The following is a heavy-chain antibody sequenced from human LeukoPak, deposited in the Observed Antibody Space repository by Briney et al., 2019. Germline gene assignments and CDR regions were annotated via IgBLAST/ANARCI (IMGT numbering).Heavy chain of an antibody. V-gene: IGHV3-48*04. J-gene: IGHJ4*02. Sequence: GGSLRLSCAASGSTFSTYSMTWVRQAPGKGLEWVSYISNSGTTIYYADSVKGRFTISRDNAKNSLYLQMNSLRVEDTAACYCARDPSAGSESWGQGTLVTVSS. CDR2: ISNSGTTI. CDR1: GSTFSTYS. D-gene: IGHD6-25*01. CDR3: ARDPSAGSES.